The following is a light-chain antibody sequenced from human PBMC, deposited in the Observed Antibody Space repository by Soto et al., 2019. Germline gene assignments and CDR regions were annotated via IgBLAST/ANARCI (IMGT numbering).Light chain of an antibody. CDR3: AAWDGSLNGLV. Sequence: QPVLTQPPSASGTPGQRVTISCSGSSSNIGSNIVNWYRQVPGTAPKLLIYNNVHRPSGVPDRFSGSKSGASGSLAISGLQFEDEADYYCAAWDGSLNGLVFGGGTKVTVL. V-gene: IGLV1-44*01. J-gene: IGLJ3*02. CDR1: SSNIGSNI. CDR2: NNV.